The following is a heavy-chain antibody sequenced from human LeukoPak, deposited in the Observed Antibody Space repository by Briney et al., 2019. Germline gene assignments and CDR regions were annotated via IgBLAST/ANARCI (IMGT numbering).Heavy chain of an antibody. J-gene: IGHJ3*02. CDR1: GYTFTTYG. CDR2: IDANSANT. CDR3: ARDRPGDEAFDI. Sequence: ASVKVSCKASGYTFTTYGVSWVRQAPGQGLEWMGWIDANSANTNYVQKFQGRVTMTTDTSTSTAYMVLRSLRSDDTAVYYCARDRPGDEAFDIWGQGTTVTVSS. D-gene: IGHD3-10*01. V-gene: IGHV1-18*01.